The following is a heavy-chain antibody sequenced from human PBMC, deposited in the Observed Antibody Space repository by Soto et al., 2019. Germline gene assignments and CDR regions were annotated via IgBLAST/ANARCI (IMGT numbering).Heavy chain of an antibody. CDR3: AKDPLFCGGNSYL. Sequence: GGSLRLSCAASGFTFSSYAMSWVRQAPGKGLEWVSAISGSGGSTYYADSVKGRFTISRDNSKNTLYLQMNSLRAEDTAVNYWAKDPLFCGGNSYLWGQEPLVPVPS. CDR1: GFTFSSYA. CDR2: ISGSGGST. D-gene: IGHD2-15*01. J-gene: IGHJ4*02. V-gene: IGHV3-23*01.